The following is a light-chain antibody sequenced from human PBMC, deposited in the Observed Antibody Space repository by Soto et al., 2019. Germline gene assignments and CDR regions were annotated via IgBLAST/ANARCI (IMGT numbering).Light chain of an antibody. CDR3: SSYTSNSALDV. CDR2: DVS. CDR1: SSDVGDYNY. Sequence: QSALTQPASVSGSPGQSITISCSGTSSDVGDYNYVSWYQQHPGKAPKLMIYDVSNRPSGVPNRFSGSKSGNTASLTISGLQAEDEADYYCSSYTSNSALDVFGTGTKLTVL. J-gene: IGLJ1*01. V-gene: IGLV2-14*01.